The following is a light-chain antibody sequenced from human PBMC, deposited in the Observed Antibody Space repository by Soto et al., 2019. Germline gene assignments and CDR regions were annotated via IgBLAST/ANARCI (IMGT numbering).Light chain of an antibody. V-gene: IGKV3-15*01. CDR2: GAS. CDR3: QQYNNWPLT. Sequence: EIVVTQSPATLSVSPGERATLSCRASPSISRHLAWYQQKPGQAPRLLIYGASTGATGIPARFSGSGSGTEFTLTISSLQSEDFAVYYCQQYNNWPLTFGGGTKVEIK. CDR1: PSISRH. J-gene: IGKJ4*01.